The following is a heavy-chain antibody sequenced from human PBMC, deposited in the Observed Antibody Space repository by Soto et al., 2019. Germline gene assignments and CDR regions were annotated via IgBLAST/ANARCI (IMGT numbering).Heavy chain of an antibody. Sequence: PGGSLRLCCAASGVSCSLYSMIWVRQAPGKGLEGVASITSSSSYIYYEDSLKGRFTISRDNAKNSLFLQLDRLRGEDTAVYFCVRARSTDSRPHYWGQGNLVTVSS. CDR3: VRARSTDSRPHY. D-gene: IGHD5-18*01. CDR2: ITSSSSYI. CDR1: GVSCSLYS. V-gene: IGHV3-21*01. J-gene: IGHJ4*02.